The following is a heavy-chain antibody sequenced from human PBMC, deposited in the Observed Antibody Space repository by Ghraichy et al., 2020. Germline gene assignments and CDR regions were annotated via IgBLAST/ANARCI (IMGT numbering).Heavy chain of an antibody. CDR1: GYTFTDFY. CDR2: INPKSGGT. V-gene: IGHV1-2*02. Sequence: ALVKVSCQASGYTFTDFYMHWVRQAPGQGLECMGWINPKSGGTIYAQRFQGRVTMTRDTSINTAYMELSGLRSDDTAVYYCATGGSNHFDYWGQGTLVTVSS. J-gene: IGHJ4*02. CDR3: ATGGSNHFDY. D-gene: IGHD1-26*01.